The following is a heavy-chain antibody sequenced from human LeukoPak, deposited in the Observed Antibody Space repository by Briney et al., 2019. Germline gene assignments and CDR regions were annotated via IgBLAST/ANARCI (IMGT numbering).Heavy chain of an antibody. CDR2: ISPTGEGT. J-gene: IGHJ4*02. V-gene: IGHV3-23*01. CDR3: ARDAGGAWPFDY. D-gene: IGHD4-17*01. CDR1: GFTLNSQG. Sequence: PGGSLRLSCAASGFTLNSQGMSWVRQAPGRGLKWVSTISPTGEGTHYADSVKGRFTISRDNSKNTLSLEMNSLRADDTATYYCARDAGGAWPFDYWGQGTRVIVSS.